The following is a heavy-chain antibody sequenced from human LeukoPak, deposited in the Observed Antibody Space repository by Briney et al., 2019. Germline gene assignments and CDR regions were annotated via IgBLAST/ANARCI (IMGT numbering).Heavy chain of an antibody. V-gene: IGHV4-34*01. D-gene: IGHD2-15*01. Sequence: SETLSLTCAVYGGSFSGYYWSWIRQPPGKGREWIGEINHSGSTNYNPSLKSRVTISVDTSKNQFSLKLSSVTAADTAVYYCARGRSRYCSGGSCYPELGYWGQGTLVTVSS. J-gene: IGHJ4*02. CDR2: INHSGST. CDR1: GGSFSGYY. CDR3: ARGRSRYCSGGSCYPELGY.